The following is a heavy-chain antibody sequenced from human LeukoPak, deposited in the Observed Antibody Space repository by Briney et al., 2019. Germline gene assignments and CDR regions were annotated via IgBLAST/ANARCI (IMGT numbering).Heavy chain of an antibody. CDR3: ARGAGIMITFGGVIVTDYFDY. D-gene: IGHD3-16*02. CDR1: GFTVSSNY. V-gene: IGHV3-66*01. J-gene: IGHJ4*02. CDR2: IYSGGST. Sequence: GGSLRLSCAASGFTVSSNYMSWVRQAPGKGLEWVSVIYSGGSTYYADYVKGRFTISRDNSKNTMYLQMNSLRAEDTAVYYCARGAGIMITFGGVIVTDYFDYWGQGTLVTVSS.